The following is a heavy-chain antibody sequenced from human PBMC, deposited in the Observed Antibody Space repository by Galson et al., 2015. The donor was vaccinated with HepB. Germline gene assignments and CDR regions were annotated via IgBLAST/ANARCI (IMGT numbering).Heavy chain of an antibody. J-gene: IGHJ4*01. Sequence: PALVKPTQTLTLTCTFSGFSLSTSGVGVGWIRQPPGKALEWLALIYWDDDKRYSPSLKSRLTITKDTSKNQVVLTMTNMDPVDTATYYCAHRASITMIAGGGYFDYWGQGTLVTVSS. CDR1: GFSLSTSGVG. CDR2: IYWDDDK. V-gene: IGHV2-5*02. CDR3: AHRASITMIAGGGYFDY. D-gene: IGHD3-22*01.